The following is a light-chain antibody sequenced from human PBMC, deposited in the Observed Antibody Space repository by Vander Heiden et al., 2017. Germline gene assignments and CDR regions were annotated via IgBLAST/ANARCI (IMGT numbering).Light chain of an antibody. Sequence: QSVLTQPPSVPGAPGQRVIISCTGSSSNIGAGYYVHWYQQFPGAAPKLLISDNNNRPSGVPDRFSGSRSGTSASLVITGLQAEDEADYYCQAYDSSLSGPYVFGTGTKVTVL. CDR2: DNN. J-gene: IGLJ1*01. CDR3: QAYDSSLSGPYV. V-gene: IGLV1-40*01. CDR1: SSNIGAGYY.